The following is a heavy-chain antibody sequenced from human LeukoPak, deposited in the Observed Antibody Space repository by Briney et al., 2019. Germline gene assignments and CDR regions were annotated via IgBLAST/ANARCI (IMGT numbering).Heavy chain of an antibody. V-gene: IGHV1-69*06. CDR1: GGTFSSYA. Sequence: ASVKVSCKASGGTFSSYAISWVRQAPGQGLEWMGGIIPIFGTANYAQKFQGRVTITADKSTSTAYMELSSLRSEDTAVYYCAREVYYDSSGYYENPNQHYDNNWFDPWGQGTLVTVSS. CDR3: AREVYYDSSGYYENPNQHYDNNWFDP. J-gene: IGHJ5*02. D-gene: IGHD3-22*01. CDR2: IIPIFGTA.